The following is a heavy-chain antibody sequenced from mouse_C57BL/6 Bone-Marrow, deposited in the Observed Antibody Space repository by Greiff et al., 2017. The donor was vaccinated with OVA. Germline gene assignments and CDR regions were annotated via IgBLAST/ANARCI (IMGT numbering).Heavy chain of an antibody. D-gene: IGHD1-1*01. CDR2: INPYNGGT. V-gene: IGHV1-19*01. Sequence: VQLQQSGPVLVKPGASVKMSCKASGYTFTDYYMNWVKQSHGKSLEWIGVINPYNGGTSYNQKFTGKATLTVDKSSSTAYMELNSLTSEDSAVYYCARLGTTVVAGDWYFDVWGTGTTVTVSS. CDR1: GYTFTDYY. CDR3: ARLGTTVVAGDWYFDV. J-gene: IGHJ1*03.